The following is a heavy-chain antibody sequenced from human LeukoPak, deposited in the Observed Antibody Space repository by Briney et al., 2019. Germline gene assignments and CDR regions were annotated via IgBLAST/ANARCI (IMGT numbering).Heavy chain of an antibody. CDR2: IYHSGST. D-gene: IGHD6-19*01. Sequence: NPSGTLSLTCAVSGGSISSSNWWSWVRQPPGKGLEWIGEIYHSGSTNYNPSLKSRVTISVDKSKNQFSLKLSSVTAADTAVYYCARRPGIAVANLDYWGQGTLVTVSS. J-gene: IGHJ4*02. CDR3: ARRPGIAVANLDY. CDR1: GGSISSSNW. V-gene: IGHV4-4*02.